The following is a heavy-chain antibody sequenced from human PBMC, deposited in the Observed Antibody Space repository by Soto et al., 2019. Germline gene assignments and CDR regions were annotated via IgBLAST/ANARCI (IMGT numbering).Heavy chain of an antibody. CDR1: GGSFSGYY. Sequence: SETLSLTCAVYGGSFSGYYWSWIRQPPGKGLEWIGEINHSGSTNYNPSLKSRVTISVDTSKNQFSLKLSSVTAADTAVYYCGRRKVHGDGGVDYWGQGTLVTVSS. V-gene: IGHV4-34*01. D-gene: IGHD4-17*01. J-gene: IGHJ4*02. CDR2: INHSGST. CDR3: GRRKVHGDGGVDY.